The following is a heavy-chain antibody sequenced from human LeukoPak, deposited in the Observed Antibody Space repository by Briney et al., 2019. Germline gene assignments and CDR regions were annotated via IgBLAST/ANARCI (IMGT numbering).Heavy chain of an antibody. V-gene: IGHV3-23*01. CDR1: GFTFSSYA. CDR3: AKAGFSGSYFDY. J-gene: IGHJ4*02. CDR2: ISGSGGST. Sequence: PGGSLRLSCAASGFTFSSYAMSWVRRAPGKGLEWVSAISGSGGSTYYADSVKGRFTISRDNSKNTLYLQMNSLRAEDTAVYYCAKAGFSGSYFDYWGQGTLVTVSS. D-gene: IGHD1-26*01.